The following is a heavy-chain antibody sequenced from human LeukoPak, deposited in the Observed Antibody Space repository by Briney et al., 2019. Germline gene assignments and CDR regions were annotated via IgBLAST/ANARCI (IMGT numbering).Heavy chain of an antibody. D-gene: IGHD6-19*01. V-gene: IGHV3-21*01. J-gene: IGHJ1*01. CDR3: ARDVASSRIAVAGGYFQH. CDR2: ISSSSSYI. Sequence: PGGSLRLSCAASGFTFSSYSMNWVRQAPGKGLEWVSSISSSSSYIYYADSVKGRFTISRDNAKNSLYLQMNSLRAEDTAVYYCARDVASSRIAVAGGYFQHWGQGTLVTVSS. CDR1: GFTFSSYS.